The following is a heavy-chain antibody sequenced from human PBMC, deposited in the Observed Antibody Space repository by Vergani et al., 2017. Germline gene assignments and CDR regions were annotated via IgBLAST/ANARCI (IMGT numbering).Heavy chain of an antibody. CDR3: TTGFPGSSWSTY. CDR2: VRNKEDGGTP. D-gene: IGHD6-13*01. V-gene: IGHV3-49*04. CDR1: GFTFTDYG. Sequence: EVQLVESGGGLEQPGRSLRLSCRASGFTFTDYGISWVRQAPGKGLEWVGFVRNKEDGGTPEHAASVKGRFTISRDDSKAIAYLQMNRLTTEDTAVYYFTTGFPGSSWSTYWGQGTLVTVSS. J-gene: IGHJ4*01.